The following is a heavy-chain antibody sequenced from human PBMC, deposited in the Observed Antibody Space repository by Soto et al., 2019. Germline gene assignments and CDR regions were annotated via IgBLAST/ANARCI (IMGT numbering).Heavy chain of an antibody. Sequence: GASVKVSCKASGYTFTSSAMHWVRQAPGQRLEWMGWINAGNGNTKYSQKFQGRVTITRDTSASTAYMELSSLRSEDTAVYYCARGFHGSYWTDLDYWGQGTLVTVSS. CDR3: ARGFHGSYWTDLDY. J-gene: IGHJ4*02. V-gene: IGHV1-3*01. CDR1: GYTFTSSA. CDR2: INAGNGNT. D-gene: IGHD1-26*01.